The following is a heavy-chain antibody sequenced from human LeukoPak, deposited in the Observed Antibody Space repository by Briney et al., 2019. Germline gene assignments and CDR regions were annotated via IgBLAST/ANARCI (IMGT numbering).Heavy chain of an antibody. CDR1: GFTFSTYW. CDR2: TNGDGADT. CDR3: ARDSHGGVDY. D-gene: IGHD3-10*01. V-gene: IGHV3-74*01. Sequence: PGGSLRLSCAASGFTFSTYWMHWVRQAPGMGLVWVSRTNGDGADTIYADSVKGRFTISRDNAKNTLYLQMNSLRAEDTAVYYCARDSHGGVDYWGQGTLVTVSS. J-gene: IGHJ4*02.